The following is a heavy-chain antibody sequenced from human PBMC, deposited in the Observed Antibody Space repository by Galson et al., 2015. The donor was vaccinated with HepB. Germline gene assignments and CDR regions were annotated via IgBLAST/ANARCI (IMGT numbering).Heavy chain of an antibody. J-gene: IGHJ4*02. CDR2: ISAYNGNT. Sequence: SVKVSCKASGYTFTSYGISWVRQAPGQGLKWMGWISAYNGNTNYAQKLQGRVTMTTDTSTSTAYMELRSLRSDDTAVYYCARAIAAAGRVDYWGQGTLVTVSS. CDR3: ARAIAAAGRVDY. CDR1: GYTFTSYG. D-gene: IGHD6-13*01. V-gene: IGHV1-18*04.